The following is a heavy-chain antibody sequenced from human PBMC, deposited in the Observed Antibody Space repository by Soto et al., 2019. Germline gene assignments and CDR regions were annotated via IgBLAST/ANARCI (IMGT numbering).Heavy chain of an antibody. CDR2: INHSGST. Sequence: SETLSLTCAVYGGSFSCYYWSWIRQPPGKGLEWIGEINHSGSTNYNPSLKSRVTISVDTSKNQFSLKLSSVTAADTAVYYCARESXIVVVTAILHYYYGMDVWGQGTTVTVSS. D-gene: IGHD2-21*02. J-gene: IGHJ6*02. CDR1: GGSFSCYY. CDR3: ARESXIVVVTAILHYYYGMDV. V-gene: IGHV4-34*01.